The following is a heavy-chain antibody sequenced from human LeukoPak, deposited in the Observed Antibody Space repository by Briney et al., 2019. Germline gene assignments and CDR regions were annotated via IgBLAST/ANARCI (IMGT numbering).Heavy chain of an antibody. Sequence: GGSLRLSCAASGFTFSSYAMHWVRQAPGKGLEWVAVISYDGSNKYYADSVKGRFTISRDNSKNTLYLQMNSLRAEDTAVYYCAKELTVTPGYWGQGTLVTVSS. J-gene: IGHJ4*02. D-gene: IGHD4-17*01. CDR1: GFTFSSYA. CDR3: AKELTVTPGY. V-gene: IGHV3-30-3*01. CDR2: ISYDGSNK.